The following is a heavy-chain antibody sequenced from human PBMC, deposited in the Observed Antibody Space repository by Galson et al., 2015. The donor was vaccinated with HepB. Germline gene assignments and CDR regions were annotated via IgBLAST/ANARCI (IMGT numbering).Heavy chain of an antibody. Sequence: SVKVSCKASGGTFSNYGISWVRQAPGQGLEWMGGIIPLFGTANYAQRFQGRVTITADDSTSTTYMELSSLRSEDTAVYYCARSRRYFDWLLDKNYYYYGMDVWGQGTTVTVPS. J-gene: IGHJ6*02. CDR1: GGTFSNYG. V-gene: IGHV1-69*13. CDR3: ARSRRYFDWLLDKNYYYYGMDV. D-gene: IGHD3-9*01. CDR2: IIPLFGTA.